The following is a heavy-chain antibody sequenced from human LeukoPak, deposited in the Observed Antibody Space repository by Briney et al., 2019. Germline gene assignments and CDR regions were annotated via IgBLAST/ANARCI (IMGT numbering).Heavy chain of an antibody. CDR2: IIPILGIA. CDR1: GGTFSSYA. CDR3: AGPQGRFGELVVY. J-gene: IGHJ4*02. V-gene: IGHV1-69*04. D-gene: IGHD3-10*01. Sequence: ASVKVSCKASGGTFSSYAISWVRQAPGQGLEWMGRIIPILGIANYAQKFQGRVTITADKSTSTAYMELSSLGSEDTAVYYCAGPQGRFGELVVYWGQGTLVTVSS.